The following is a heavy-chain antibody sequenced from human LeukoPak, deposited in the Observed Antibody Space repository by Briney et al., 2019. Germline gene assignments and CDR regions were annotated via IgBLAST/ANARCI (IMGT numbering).Heavy chain of an antibody. V-gene: IGHV3-30*18. CDR3: AKKAFASGNYHGFDP. CDR2: ISYDGSKK. Sequence: GRSLSLSCAGSGFTFSNYGIHWVRQAPGKGLEWVAFISYDGSKKYYADSVKGRFIISRDNSENTLYLQMNSLGAEDTAVYYCAKKAFASGNYHGFDPWGQGSLITVSS. D-gene: IGHD3-10*01. CDR1: GFTFSNYG. J-gene: IGHJ5*02.